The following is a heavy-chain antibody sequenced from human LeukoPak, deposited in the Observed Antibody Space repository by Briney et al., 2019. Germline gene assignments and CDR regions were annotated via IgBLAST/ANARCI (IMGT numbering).Heavy chain of an antibody. V-gene: IGHV1-69*13. Sequence: GASVKVSCKASGGTFSSYAISWVRQAPGQGLEWMGGISPIFGTANYAQKFQGRVTITADETTSTAYMELSSLRSEDTAVYYCARGGKATQEIFNLDYWSQGTLVTVSS. CDR2: ISPIFGTA. D-gene: IGHD3-16*01. J-gene: IGHJ4*02. CDR1: GGTFSSYA. CDR3: ARGGKATQEIFNLDY.